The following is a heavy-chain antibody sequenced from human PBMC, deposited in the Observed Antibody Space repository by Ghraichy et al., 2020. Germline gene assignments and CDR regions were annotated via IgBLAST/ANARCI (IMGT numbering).Heavy chain of an antibody. CDR1: RFTFIDSS. Sequence: ETLSLTCAASRFTFIDSSLNWFRHAPGKGLEWVAYITSSSRFISYADSVKGRFTISRDNAKNSLDLQMRSLRDEDTAVYYCARGSKVVRYYYYDGLDVWGQGTMVTVSS. CDR2: ITSSSRFI. J-gene: IGHJ6*02. D-gene: IGHD4-23*01. CDR3: ARGSKVVRYYYYDGLDV. V-gene: IGHV3-48*02.